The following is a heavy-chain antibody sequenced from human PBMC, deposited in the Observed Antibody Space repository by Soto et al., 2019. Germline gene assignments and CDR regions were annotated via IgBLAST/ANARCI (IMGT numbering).Heavy chain of an antibody. D-gene: IGHD3-10*01. J-gene: IGHJ6*02. CDR3: ARATYYYGSGSYGMDV. V-gene: IGHV4-34*01. CDR1: GGSFSGYY. Sequence: SETLSLTCAVYGGSFSGYYWSWIRQPPGKWLEWIGEINHSGSTNYNPSLKSRVTISVDTSKNQFSLKLSSVTAADTAVYYCARATYYYGSGSYGMDVWGQGXTVTVYS. CDR2: INHSGST.